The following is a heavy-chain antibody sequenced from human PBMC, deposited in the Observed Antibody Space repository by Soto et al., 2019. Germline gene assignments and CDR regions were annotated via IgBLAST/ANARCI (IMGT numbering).Heavy chain of an antibody. V-gene: IGHV1-3*01. CDR1: GYTFTNNA. Sequence: QVQLVQSGAEVKKPGASVKVSCKASGYTFTNNAIHWVRQAPGQRLEWLGWLNAGNSNREYSQKFQGRIIMTKDTYASTAYMELSSLRSEDTAVYYCARGYDFVWGSYRSDAFDIWGQGTMVTVSS. D-gene: IGHD3-16*02. CDR2: LNAGNSNR. J-gene: IGHJ3*02. CDR3: ARGYDFVWGSYRSDAFDI.